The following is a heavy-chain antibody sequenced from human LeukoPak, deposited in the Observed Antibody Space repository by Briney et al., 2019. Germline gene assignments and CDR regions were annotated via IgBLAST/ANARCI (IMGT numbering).Heavy chain of an antibody. D-gene: IGHD2-2*01. CDR3: ARGGYQLPEISWFDP. CDR2: IIPIFGTA. Sequence: SVTVSFKASGGTFSSYAISWVRQAPGQGLEWMGGIIPIFGTANYAQKFQGRVTITADESTSTAYMELSSLRSEDTAVYYCARGGYQLPEISWFDPWGQGTLVTVSS. J-gene: IGHJ5*02. V-gene: IGHV1-69*01. CDR1: GGTFSSYA.